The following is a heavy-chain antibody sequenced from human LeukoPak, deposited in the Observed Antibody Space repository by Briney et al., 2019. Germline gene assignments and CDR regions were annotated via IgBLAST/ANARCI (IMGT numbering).Heavy chain of an antibody. CDR1: GYTFTGYY. CDR3: AREQQLVGSFIG. V-gene: IGHV1-2*02. Sequence: GASVKVSCKASGYTFTGYYMHWVRQAPGQGLEWMGWINPNSGGTNYAQKFQGRVTMTRDTSISTAYMELSRLRSDDMAVYYCAREQQLVGSFIGWGQGTLVTVSS. CDR2: INPNSGGT. J-gene: IGHJ4*02. D-gene: IGHD6-13*01.